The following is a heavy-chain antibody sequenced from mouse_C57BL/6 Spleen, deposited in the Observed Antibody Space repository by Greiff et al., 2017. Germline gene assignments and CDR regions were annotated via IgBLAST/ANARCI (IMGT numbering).Heavy chain of an antibody. Sequence: EVHLVESGGDLVKPGGSLKLSCAASGFTFSSYGMSWVRQTPDKRLEWVATISSGGSYTYYPDSVKGRFTISRDNAKNTLYLQMSSLKSEDTAMYYCARHGYYGSSDYYAMDYWGQGTSVTVSS. J-gene: IGHJ4*01. V-gene: IGHV5-6*01. CDR3: ARHGYYGSSDYYAMDY. CDR1: GFTFSSYG. D-gene: IGHD1-1*01. CDR2: ISSGGSYT.